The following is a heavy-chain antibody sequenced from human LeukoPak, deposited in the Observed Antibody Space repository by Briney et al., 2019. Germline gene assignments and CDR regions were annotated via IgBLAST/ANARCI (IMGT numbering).Heavy chain of an antibody. CDR2: ISGSGGST. Sequence: GGSLRLSRAASGFTFSSYAMSWVRQAPGKGLEWVSAISGSGGSTYYADSVKGRFTISRDNSKNTLYLQMNSLRAEDTAVYYCAKGTMIVVVYYFDYWGQGTLVTVSS. V-gene: IGHV3-23*01. J-gene: IGHJ4*02. CDR1: GFTFSSYA. D-gene: IGHD3-22*01. CDR3: AKGTMIVVVYYFDY.